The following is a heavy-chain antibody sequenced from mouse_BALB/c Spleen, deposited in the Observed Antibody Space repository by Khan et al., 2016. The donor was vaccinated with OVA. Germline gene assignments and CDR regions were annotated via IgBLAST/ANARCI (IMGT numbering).Heavy chain of an antibody. CDR3: ARDGIDY. D-gene: IGHD2-3*01. J-gene: IGHJ2*01. Sequence: QVQLQQPGAELAKPGASVKMSCKASGYTFTSYWMHWIKQRPGQGLEWIGYINPTSGYTDYNQKFKDKATLTADKSSSTAYMQLSSLTSDDSAVYYCARDGIDYWGQGTTLTVSS. CDR1: GYTFTSYW. V-gene: IGHV1-7*01. CDR2: INPTSGYT.